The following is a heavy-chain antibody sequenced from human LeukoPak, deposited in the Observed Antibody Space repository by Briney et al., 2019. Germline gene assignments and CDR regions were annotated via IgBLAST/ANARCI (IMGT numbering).Heavy chain of an antibody. Sequence: GASVKVSCKASGGTFSSYAISWVRHAPGQGLEWMGRIIPILGIANYAQKFQGRVTITADKSTSTAYMELSSLRSEDTAVYYCARDSYGDYIYYYYYYGMDVWGQGTTVTVSS. CDR2: IIPILGIA. CDR1: GGTFSSYA. CDR3: ARDSYGDYIYYYYYYGMDV. D-gene: IGHD4-17*01. V-gene: IGHV1-69*04. J-gene: IGHJ6*02.